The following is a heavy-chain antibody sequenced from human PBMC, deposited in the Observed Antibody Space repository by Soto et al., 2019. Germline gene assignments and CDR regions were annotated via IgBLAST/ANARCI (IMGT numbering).Heavy chain of an antibody. D-gene: IGHD3-10*01. CDR2: IIPIFGTA. V-gene: IGHV1-69*12. CDR1: GGTFSSYA. CDR3: AVPYGAVSYYNGFDY. J-gene: IGHJ4*02. Sequence: QVQLVQSGAEVKKPGSSVKVSCKASGGTFSSYAISWVRQAPGQGLEWMGGIIPIFGTANYAQKFQDRGTHDADESRSSAYMELSSMRSKDTAVYYCAVPYGAVSYYNGFDYWGQGTLVTVSS.